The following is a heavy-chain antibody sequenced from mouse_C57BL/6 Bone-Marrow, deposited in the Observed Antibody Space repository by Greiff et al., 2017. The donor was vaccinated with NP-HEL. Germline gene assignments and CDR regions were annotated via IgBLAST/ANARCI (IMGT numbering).Heavy chain of an antibody. CDR1: GFTFSSYA. Sequence: EVQRVESGGGLVKPGGSLKLSCAASGFTFSSYAMSWVRQTPEKRLEWVATISDGGSYTYYPDNVKGRFTISRDNAKNNLYLQMSHLKSEDTAMYYCARDLTTVVAPRWYFDVWGTGTTVTVSS. CDR2: ISDGGSYT. V-gene: IGHV5-4*01. J-gene: IGHJ1*03. D-gene: IGHD1-1*01. CDR3: ARDLTTVVAPRWYFDV.